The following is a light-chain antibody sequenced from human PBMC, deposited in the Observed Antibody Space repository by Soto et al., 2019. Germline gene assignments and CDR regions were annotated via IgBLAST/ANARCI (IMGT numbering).Light chain of an antibody. V-gene: IGLV2-23*02. CDR2: EVN. Sequence: QSALTQPASVSGSPGQSITISCTGNRNDIGGYNLVSWYQQYPGKAPKLMIYEVNKRPSGVSSRFSGSKSGNTASLTISGLQAADEADYYCCTYAGKSSWVFGGGTKLTGL. CDR1: RNDIGGYNL. J-gene: IGLJ3*02. CDR3: CTYAGKSSWV.